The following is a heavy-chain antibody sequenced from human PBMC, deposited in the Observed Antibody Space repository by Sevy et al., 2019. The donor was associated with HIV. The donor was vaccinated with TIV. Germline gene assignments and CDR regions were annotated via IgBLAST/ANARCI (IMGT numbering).Heavy chain of an antibody. J-gene: IGHJ4*02. D-gene: IGHD3-22*01. CDR1: GYTFTTYP. CDR3: ARDSDGSGHYYADYFDY. V-gene: IGHV1-18*01. Sequence: ASVKVSCKASGYTFTTYPIGWVRQAPGQGLEWMGWISTYSGETRDAQKFQGRATMTTDTSTSAYLELRSLRSDDTAVYYCARDSDGSGHYYADYFDYWGQGTLVTVSS. CDR2: ISTYSGET.